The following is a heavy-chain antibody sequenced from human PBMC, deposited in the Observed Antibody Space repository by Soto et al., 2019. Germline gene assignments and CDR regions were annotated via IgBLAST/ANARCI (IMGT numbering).Heavy chain of an antibody. CDR3: AKDRIAAAGTYYFDY. CDR1: GFTFSSYG. V-gene: IGHV3-30*18. CDR2: ISYDGSNK. D-gene: IGHD6-13*01. Sequence: QVQLVESGGGVVQPGRSLRLSSAASGFTFSSYGMHWVRQAPGKGLEWGAVISYDGSNKYYADSVKGRFTISRDNSKNTLYLQMNSLRAEDTAVYYCAKDRIAAAGTYYFDYWGQGTLVTVSS. J-gene: IGHJ4*02.